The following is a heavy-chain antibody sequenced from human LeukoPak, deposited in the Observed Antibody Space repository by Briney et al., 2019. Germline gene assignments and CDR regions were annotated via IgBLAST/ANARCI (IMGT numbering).Heavy chain of an antibody. D-gene: IGHD3-3*01. V-gene: IGHV4-39*01. CDR2: IYYSGTT. CDR1: GGSISSRNYY. Sequence: SETLSLTCTVSGGSISSRNYYWGWIRQPPGKGLEWIGSIYYSGTTYYNPSLKSRVTISLDMSKNQFSLKVSSVTAADTAVYYCARSPRETIFGVVITDWYFDLWGRGTLVTVSS. CDR3: ARSPRETIFGVVITDWYFDL. J-gene: IGHJ2*01.